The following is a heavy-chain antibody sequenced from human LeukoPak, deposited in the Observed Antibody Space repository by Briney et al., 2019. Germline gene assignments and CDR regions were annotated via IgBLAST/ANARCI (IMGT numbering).Heavy chain of an antibody. CDR2: ISSSGSTI. D-gene: IGHD6-13*01. CDR3: ARGPLIAAAHMDV. Sequence: GGSLRLSCAASGFTFSSYETNWVRQAPGKGLEWVSYISSSGSTIYYADSVKGRFTISRDNAKNSLYLQMNSLRAEDTAVYYCARGPLIAAAHMDVWGKGTTVTVSS. V-gene: IGHV3-48*03. J-gene: IGHJ6*03. CDR1: GFTFSSYE.